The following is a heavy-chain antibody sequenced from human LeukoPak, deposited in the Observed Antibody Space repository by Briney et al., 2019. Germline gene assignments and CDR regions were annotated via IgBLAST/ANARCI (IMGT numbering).Heavy chain of an antibody. CDR2: IYYSGST. V-gene: IGHV4-59*01. Sequence: SETLSLTCNVSGGSISSYYWSWMRQPPGKGLEWIGYIYYSGSTNYNPSLKSRVTISVDTSKNQFSLKLSSVTAADTAVYYCARVAGTGSFDYWGQGTLVTVSS. CDR1: GGSISSYY. D-gene: IGHD3/OR15-3a*01. J-gene: IGHJ4*02. CDR3: ARVAGTGSFDY.